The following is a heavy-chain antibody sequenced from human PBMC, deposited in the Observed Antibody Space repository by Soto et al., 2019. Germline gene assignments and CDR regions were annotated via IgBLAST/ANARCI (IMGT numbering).Heavy chain of an antibody. CDR2: IYYSGST. CDR3: AREYSSSSGTTDAFDI. D-gene: IGHD6-6*01. J-gene: IGHJ3*02. Sequence: SETLSLTCTVSGGSISIGGYYWSCIRQHPGKGLEWIGYIYYSGSTYYNPSLKSRVTISVDTSKNQFSLKLSSVTAADTAVYYCAREYSSSSGTTDAFDIWGQGTMVTVS. CDR1: GGSISIGGYY. V-gene: IGHV4-31*03.